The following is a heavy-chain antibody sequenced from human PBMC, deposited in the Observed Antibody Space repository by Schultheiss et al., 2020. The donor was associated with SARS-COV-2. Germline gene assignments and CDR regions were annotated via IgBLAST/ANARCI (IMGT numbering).Heavy chain of an antibody. CDR1: GFTFSSYS. CDR2: ISSSSSYI. Sequence: GESLKISCAASGFTFSSYSMNWVRQAPGKGLEWVSSISSSSSYIYYADSVKGRFTISRDNAKNSLYLQMNSLRAEDTAVYYCARDSESNWNYSYYFDYWGQGTLVTVSS. J-gene: IGHJ4*02. CDR3: ARDSESNWNYSYYFDY. D-gene: IGHD1-7*01. V-gene: IGHV3-21*01.